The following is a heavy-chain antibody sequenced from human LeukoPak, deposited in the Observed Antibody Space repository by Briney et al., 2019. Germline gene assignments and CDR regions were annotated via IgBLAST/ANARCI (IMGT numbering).Heavy chain of an antibody. J-gene: IGHJ4*02. D-gene: IGHD6-6*01. CDR2: IYHSGAT. V-gene: IGHV4-4*02. CDR3: ARDSSRVARGYFDY. CDR1: GGSISSDNW. Sequence: SETLSLTCAVSGGSISSDNWWSWVRQPPGKGLEWIGGIYHSGATNYDSSLKSRLTISVDKSKNQFFLKLSSVTAADTAVYYCARDSSRVARGYFDYWGQGTLVTVSS.